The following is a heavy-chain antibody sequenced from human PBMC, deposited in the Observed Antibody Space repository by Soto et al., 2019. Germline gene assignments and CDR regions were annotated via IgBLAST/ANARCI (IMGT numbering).Heavy chain of an antibody. D-gene: IGHD3-16*01. CDR3: AREGGESSDGLYYFDS. J-gene: IGHJ4*02. CDR1: GGSTSSDNY. Sequence: SETLSLTCTVSGGSTSSDNYWSWIRQPPGKGLEWIGHIYYSGNTDYNPSLRSRPAISIDTSKNQFSLKLSSVTAADTAVYFCAREGGESSDGLYYFDSWGQGSLVTVSS. CDR2: IYYSGNT. V-gene: IGHV4-30-4*01.